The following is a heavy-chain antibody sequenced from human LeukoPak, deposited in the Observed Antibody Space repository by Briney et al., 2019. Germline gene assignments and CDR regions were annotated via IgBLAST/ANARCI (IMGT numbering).Heavy chain of an antibody. D-gene: IGHD2-15*01. J-gene: IGHJ6*03. CDR3: ARDHCSGGSCYRDYYYYMDV. Sequence: PSQTLSLTCTVSGGSISSGSYYWSWIRQPAGKGLEWIGRIYTSGSTNYNPPLKSRVTISVDTPKNQFSLKLSSVTAADTAVYYCARDHCSGGSCYRDYYYYMDVWGKGTTVTVSS. V-gene: IGHV4-61*02. CDR1: GGSISSGSYY. CDR2: IYTSGST.